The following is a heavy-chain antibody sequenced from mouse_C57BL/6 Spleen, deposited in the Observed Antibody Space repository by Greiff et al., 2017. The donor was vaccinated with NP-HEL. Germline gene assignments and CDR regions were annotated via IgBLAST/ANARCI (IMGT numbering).Heavy chain of an antibody. CDR2: LDPSDSYT. CDR3: ARSDYYGSSLFAY. V-gene: IGHV1-69*01. CDR1: GYTFTSYW. J-gene: IGHJ3*01. D-gene: IGHD1-1*01. Sequence: QVQLQQPGAELVMPGASVKLSCKASGYTFTSYWMHWVKQRPGQGLEWIGELDPSDSYTNYNQKFKGKSTLTVDKSSRTAYMQLSSLTSEDSAVYYCARSDYYGSSLFAYWGQGTLVTVSA.